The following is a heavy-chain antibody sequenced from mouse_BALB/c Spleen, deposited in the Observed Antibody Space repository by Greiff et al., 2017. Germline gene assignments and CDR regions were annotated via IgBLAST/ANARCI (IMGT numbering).Heavy chain of an antibody. CDR2: ISSGGSYT. D-gene: IGHD1-1*01. CDR1: GFTFSSYT. J-gene: IGHJ4*01. V-gene: IGHV5-6-4*01. Sequence: EVMLVESGGGLVKPGGSLKLSCAASGFTFSSYTMSWVRQTPEKRLEWVATISSGGSYTYYPDSVKGRFTISRDNAKNTLYLQMSSLKSEDTAMYYCTRESYGSSYAMDYWGQGTSVTVSS. CDR3: TRESYGSSYAMDY.